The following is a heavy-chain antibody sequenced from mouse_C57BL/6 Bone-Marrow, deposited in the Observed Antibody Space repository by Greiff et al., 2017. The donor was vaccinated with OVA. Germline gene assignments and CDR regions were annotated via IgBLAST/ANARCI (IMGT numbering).Heavy chain of an antibody. Sequence: QVQLQQPGAELVKPGASVKLSCKASGYTFTSYWMQWVKQRPGQGLEWIGEIDPSDSYTNSNQKFKGKATLTVDTSYSTAYMQLNSLTSEDSAFYYCASAVFAYWGQGTLVTVSA. V-gene: IGHV1-50*01. CDR3: ASAVFAY. J-gene: IGHJ3*01. CDR1: GYTFTSYW. CDR2: IDPSDSYT.